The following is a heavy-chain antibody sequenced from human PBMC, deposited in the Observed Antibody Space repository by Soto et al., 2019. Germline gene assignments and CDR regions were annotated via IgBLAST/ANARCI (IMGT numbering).Heavy chain of an antibody. V-gene: IGHV5-10-1*01. Sequence: GESLKISCTGSGYSFTSYWISWVRQMPGKGQEWMGRIDPSDSYTNYSPSFQGHVTISADKSISTAYLQWSSLQGSDTAMYYFARHQSSVLRFLEWFGTDVWGQGTTVAVSS. CDR2: IDPSDSYT. CDR1: GYSFTSYW. J-gene: IGHJ6*02. CDR3: ARHQSSVLRFLEWFGTDV. D-gene: IGHD3-3*01.